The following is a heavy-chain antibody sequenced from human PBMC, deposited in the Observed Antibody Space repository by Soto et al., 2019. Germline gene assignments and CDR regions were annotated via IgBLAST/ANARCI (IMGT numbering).Heavy chain of an antibody. D-gene: IGHD5-18*01. CDR3: ARQGHMVTLDS. J-gene: IGHJ4*02. V-gene: IGHV5-51*01. CDR1: GYTFTNYW. Sequence: GESLKISCKASGYTFTNYWIGWVRQMPGKGLEWMGIINPGDSDTRYSPSFQGQVTMPIDKSITTAYLQWSSLKVSDTAMYYCARQGHMVTLDSWGQGSLVTVSS. CDR2: INPGDSDT.